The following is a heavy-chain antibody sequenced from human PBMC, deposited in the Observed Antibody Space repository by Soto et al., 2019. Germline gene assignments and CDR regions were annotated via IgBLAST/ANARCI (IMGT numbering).Heavy chain of an antibody. CDR1: GGSFSGYY. D-gene: IGHD3-10*01. CDR2: INHSGST. CDR3: ARGSGSGSYYTNY. Sequence: SETLSLTCAVYGGSFSGYYWSWSRQPPGKGLEWIGEINHSGSTNYNPSLKSRVTISVDTSKNQFSLKLSSVTAADTAVYYCARGSGSGSYYTNYWGQRTLGTVSS. V-gene: IGHV4-34*01. J-gene: IGHJ4*02.